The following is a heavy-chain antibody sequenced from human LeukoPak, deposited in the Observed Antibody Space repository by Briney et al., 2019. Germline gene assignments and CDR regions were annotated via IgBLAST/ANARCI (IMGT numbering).Heavy chain of an antibody. CDR3: ARDRHSGYDLFRPFDY. J-gene: IGHJ4*02. CDR2: IGTAGDT. CDR1: GFTFSSYD. D-gene: IGHD5-12*01. Sequence: GGSLRLSCAASGFTFSSYDMHWVRQATGKGLEWVSAIGTAGDTYYPGSVKGRFTISRENAKNSLYLQMNSLRAGDTAVYYCARDRHSGYDLFRPFDYWGQGTLVTVSS. V-gene: IGHV3-13*01.